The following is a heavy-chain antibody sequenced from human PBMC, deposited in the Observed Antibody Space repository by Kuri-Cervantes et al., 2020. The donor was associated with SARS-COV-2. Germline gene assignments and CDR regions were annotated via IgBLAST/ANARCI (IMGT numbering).Heavy chain of an antibody. Sequence: GESLKISCAASGFTFSSYWMHWVRQAPGKGLEWVAVISYDGSNKYYADSVKGRFTISRDNAKNSLYLQMSSLRAEDTAVYYCARGPGGYSYGYMWAFDIWGQGTMVTVSS. CDR3: ARGPGGYSYGYMWAFDI. CDR2: ISYDGSNK. D-gene: IGHD5-18*01. J-gene: IGHJ3*02. CDR1: GFTFSSYW. V-gene: IGHV3-30-3*01.